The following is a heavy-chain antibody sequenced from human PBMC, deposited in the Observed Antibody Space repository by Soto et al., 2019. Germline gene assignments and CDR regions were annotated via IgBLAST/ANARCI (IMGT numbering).Heavy chain of an antibody. CDR2: IYWNDFK. D-gene: IGHD5-12*01. Sequence: SGPTLVNPTQTLTLTCTCSGFSVKTSGVGVGWIRQPPGKTLEWLALIYWNDFKRYTPSLESRLTITKDTSKNQVVLTVTNVDPEDTATYYCAHRRGYNGYEGPPLYEMDVWGQGTTVTVS. V-gene: IGHV2-5*01. CDR3: AHRRGYNGYEGPPLYEMDV. CDR1: GFSVKTSGVG. J-gene: IGHJ6*02.